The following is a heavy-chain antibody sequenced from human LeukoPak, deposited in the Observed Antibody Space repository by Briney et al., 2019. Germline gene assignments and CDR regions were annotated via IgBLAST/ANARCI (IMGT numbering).Heavy chain of an antibody. CDR1: GFTFSSYW. Sequence: GGSLRLSCAASGFTFSSYWMSWVRQAPGKGLEWMANIKQDGSEKYYVDSVKGRFTISRDNAKNSLYLQMNSLRAEDTAVYYCARVSIVGAKTTAPNFDYWGQGTLVTVSS. J-gene: IGHJ4*02. V-gene: IGHV3-7*01. CDR2: IKQDGSEK. CDR3: ARVSIVGAKTTAPNFDY. D-gene: IGHD1-26*01.